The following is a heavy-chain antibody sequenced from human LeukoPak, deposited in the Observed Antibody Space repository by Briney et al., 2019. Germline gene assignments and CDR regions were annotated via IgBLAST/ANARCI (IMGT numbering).Heavy chain of an antibody. V-gene: IGHV3-7*01. J-gene: IGHJ4*02. CDR2: IKQDGSEK. CDR3: AKGPRDPTEYCSRGTCSPTYDV. D-gene: IGHD2-15*01. CDR1: KFTFSSYW. Sequence: GGSLRLSCAASKFTFSSYWMTWVRHVPGKGLDWVANIKQDGSEKNYVDSVKGRFTISRDNAKNSLYLQMNSLRSEDTAVYYCAKGPRDPTEYCSRGTCSPTYDVWGQGTLVTVST.